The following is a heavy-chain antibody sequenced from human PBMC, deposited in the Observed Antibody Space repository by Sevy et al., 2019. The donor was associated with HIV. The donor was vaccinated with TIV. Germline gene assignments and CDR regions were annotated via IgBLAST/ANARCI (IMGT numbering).Heavy chain of an antibody. CDR2: IKSKTDGRTT. Sequence: GGSLRLSCAASGFTFSDAWMSWVRQAPGKGLEWVARIKSKTDGRTTDYAAPVKGRFTISRDDSKNTLYLQMNSLKTEDTAVYYCTTGFVQGELLPFDYWGQGTLVTVSS. J-gene: IGHJ4*02. CDR3: TTGFVQGELLPFDY. CDR1: GFTFSDAW. D-gene: IGHD1-26*01. V-gene: IGHV3-15*01.